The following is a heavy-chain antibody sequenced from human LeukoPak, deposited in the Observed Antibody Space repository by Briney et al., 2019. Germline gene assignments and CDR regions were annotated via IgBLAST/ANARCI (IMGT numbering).Heavy chain of an antibody. D-gene: IGHD4-17*01. J-gene: IGHJ3*02. CDR1: GDSISSYY. CDR3: ARELRPGAFDI. V-gene: IGHV4-59*01. CDR2: IYYSGST. Sequence: SETLSLTCTVSGDSISSYYWSWIRQPPGKGLEWIGYIYYSGSTNYNPSLKSRVTISVDTSKNQFSLKLSSVTAADTAVYYCARELRPGAFDIWGQGTMVTVSS.